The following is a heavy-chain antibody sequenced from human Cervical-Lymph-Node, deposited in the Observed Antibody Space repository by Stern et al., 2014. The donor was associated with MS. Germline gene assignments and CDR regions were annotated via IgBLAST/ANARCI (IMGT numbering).Heavy chain of an antibody. Sequence: QVQLQESGPGLVKPSETLSLTCTVSGGSISSNYWSWIRQPPGKGLEWIGYLSYSGNTNYNPSLKSRVTTSVDTSKTQFSLSLSSVTAADTAVYYCARHGPPRRRDDSNHPNFDYWGPGTLVAVSS. J-gene: IGHJ4*02. V-gene: IGHV4-59*08. D-gene: IGHD5-24*01. CDR1: GGSISSNY. CDR3: ARHGPPRRRDDSNHPNFDY. CDR2: LSYSGNT.